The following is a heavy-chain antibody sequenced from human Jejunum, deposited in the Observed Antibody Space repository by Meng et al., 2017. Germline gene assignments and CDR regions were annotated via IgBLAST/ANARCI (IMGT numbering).Heavy chain of an antibody. J-gene: IGHJ4*02. V-gene: IGHV4-4*02. Sequence: QSQGTGPRPLQPSATPSLSCTVSGVTTTAPVDWTWIRQAPGKGLEWIGEVWPSGATYYNPSLSSRITISIDTSNNQFSLEVAFLTAADTAVYYCARAIRERYFDSWGQGTLVTVSS. CDR3: ARAIRERYFDS. CDR1: GVTTTAPVD. D-gene: IGHD1-14*01. CDR2: VWPSGAT.